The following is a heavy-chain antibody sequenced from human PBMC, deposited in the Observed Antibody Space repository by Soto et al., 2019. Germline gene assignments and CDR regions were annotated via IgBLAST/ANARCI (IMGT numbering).Heavy chain of an antibody. CDR2: IKSETDGGTT. CDR1: GGSISSYY. V-gene: IGHV3-15*01. Sequence: TSETLSLTCTVSGGSISSYYWSWFRQAPGKGLEWVGRIKSETDGGTTDYAAPVKGRFTISRDDSKNTLFLQMNSLKTEDTAVYYCTTDRGGYSDGSGGYNFQGMHGRGQRTPVTVAS. CDR3: TTDRGGYSDGSGGYNFQGMHG. J-gene: IGHJ6*02. D-gene: IGHD5-18*01.